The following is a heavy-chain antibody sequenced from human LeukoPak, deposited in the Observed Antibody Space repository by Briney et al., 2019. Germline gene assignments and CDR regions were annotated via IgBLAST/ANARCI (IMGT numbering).Heavy chain of an antibody. CDR3: ARDSLARPLGY. CDR2: ISGSAGST. V-gene: IGHV3-23*01. Sequence: GGSLRLSCAASGFTFSSYAMTWVRQAPGKGLEWVSGISGSAGSTYYADSVKGRFTISRDNSKNTLYLQVSSLRAEDTAVYYCARDSLARPLGYWGQGTLVTVSS. CDR1: GFTFSSYA. D-gene: IGHD6-6*01. J-gene: IGHJ4*02.